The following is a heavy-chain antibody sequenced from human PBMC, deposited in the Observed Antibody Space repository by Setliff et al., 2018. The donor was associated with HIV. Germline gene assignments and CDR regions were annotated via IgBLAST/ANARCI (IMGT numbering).Heavy chain of an antibody. CDR2: IYHVGTT. CDR3: VTTYYFYGRNNFEY. J-gene: IGHJ4*02. V-gene: IGHV4-38-2*02. D-gene: IGHD3-22*01. Sequence: PSETLSLTCTVSGYSMSGGYNWGWIRQSPEKGLEWIGNIYHVGTTYYNPSLKSRVTLSVDPSKSQFSLKLTSVTAADTALYYCVTTYYFYGRNNFEYWGQGALVTVSS. CDR1: GYSMSGGYN.